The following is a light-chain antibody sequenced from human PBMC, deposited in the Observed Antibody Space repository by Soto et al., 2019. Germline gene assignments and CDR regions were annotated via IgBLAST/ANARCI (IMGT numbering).Light chain of an antibody. CDR1: QSISSSY. Sequence: DIVLTQSPGTLSLSPGERATLSCRASQSISSSYLAWYQQKPGQAPRLLIYGASSRATGIPDRFSGSGSGTDFTLTISSLEPEDFAVYYWQQYRSYLFTFGHGTKVDIK. J-gene: IGKJ3*01. CDR2: GAS. CDR3: QQYRSYLFT. V-gene: IGKV3-20*01.